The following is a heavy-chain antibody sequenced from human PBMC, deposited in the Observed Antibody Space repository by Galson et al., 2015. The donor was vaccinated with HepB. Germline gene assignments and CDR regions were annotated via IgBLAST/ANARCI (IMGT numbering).Heavy chain of an antibody. CDR3: ANTRVSGLLKRYYFDY. CDR1: GFIFSSYG. D-gene: IGHD2-21*01. V-gene: IGHV3-30*02. Sequence: SLRLSCAASGFIFSSYGMTWVRQAPGKGLEWVTFIRYDGSNKYYADSVKGRFTISRDNSKNTLYLQMNSLRAEDTAVYYCANTRVSGLLKRYYFDYWGPGTLVTVSS. CDR2: IRYDGSNK. J-gene: IGHJ4*02.